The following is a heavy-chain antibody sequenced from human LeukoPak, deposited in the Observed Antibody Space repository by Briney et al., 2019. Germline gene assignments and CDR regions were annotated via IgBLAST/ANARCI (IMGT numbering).Heavy chain of an antibody. V-gene: IGHV3-23*01. J-gene: IGHJ3*02. CDR3: AKDPEVKYQLLPDAFDI. CDR2: ISGSGGST. D-gene: IGHD2-2*01. CDR1: GFTISSYS. Sequence: GGSLRLSCAASGFTISSYSMNWVRQAPGKGLEWVPAISGSGGSTYYADSVKGRFTISRDNSKNTLYLQMNSLRAEDTAVYYCAKDPEVKYQLLPDAFDIWGQGTMVTVSS.